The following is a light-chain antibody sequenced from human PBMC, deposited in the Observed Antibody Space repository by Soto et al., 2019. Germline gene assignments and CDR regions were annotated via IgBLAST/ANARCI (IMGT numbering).Light chain of an antibody. Sequence: EIVMTQSPATLSVSPGERATLSCRASQSVSSNLAWYQQKPGQAPRLLIYGASTRATGIPASFSGSGSGTESTLTISSLQSEDFAVYYCQQYNNWPPRAWTFGQGTKVEIK. CDR1: QSVSSN. CDR3: QQYNNWPPRAWT. J-gene: IGKJ1*01. CDR2: GAS. V-gene: IGKV3-15*01.